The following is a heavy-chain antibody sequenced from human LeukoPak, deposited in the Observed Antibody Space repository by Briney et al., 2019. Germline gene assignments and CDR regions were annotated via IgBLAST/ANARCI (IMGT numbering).Heavy chain of an antibody. Sequence: PGGSLRLSCAASGFTFSRYSMNWVRQAPGKGLEWVSSVSTSSSYIYYADSVEGRFTISRDNAKNSLYLQMNSLKTEDTAVYYCTRRDMVVTDSDAFDIWGQGTMVTVSS. D-gene: IGHD2-21*02. CDR3: TRRDMVVTDSDAFDI. CDR1: GFTFSRYS. V-gene: IGHV3-21*04. CDR2: VSTSSSYI. J-gene: IGHJ3*02.